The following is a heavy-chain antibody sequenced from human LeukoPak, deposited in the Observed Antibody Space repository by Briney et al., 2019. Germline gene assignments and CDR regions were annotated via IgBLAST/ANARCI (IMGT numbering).Heavy chain of an antibody. V-gene: IGHV3-43*01. CDR2: ISWDSSIT. CDR3: AKGGRRGLGNPYYYGMDA. J-gene: IGHJ6*02. D-gene: IGHD3-10*01. CDR1: GFTFDDHT. Sequence: GGSLRLSCAASGFTFDDHTMHWVRQVPGKGLEWVSFISWDSSITSYADSVKGRFTISRDNSKKSLYLQMNSLRTEDSALYYCAKGGRRGLGNPYYYGMDAWGQGTTVTVSS.